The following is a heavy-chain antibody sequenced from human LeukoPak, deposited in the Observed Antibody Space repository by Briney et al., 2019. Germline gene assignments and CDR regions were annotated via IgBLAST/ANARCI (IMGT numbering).Heavy chain of an antibody. D-gene: IGHD3-22*01. CDR3: ARTPIYYFDNSGYYN. J-gene: IGHJ4*02. Sequence: PSETLSLTCTVSGGSISNYYWSWIRQPAGKGLEWIGLIYARGNTNYNPSPKSRVTMSIDTSKNQFSLKLTSVTAADTAVYYCARTPIYYFDNSGYYNWGQGTLVTVSS. CDR2: IYARGNT. CDR1: GGSISNYY. V-gene: IGHV4-4*07.